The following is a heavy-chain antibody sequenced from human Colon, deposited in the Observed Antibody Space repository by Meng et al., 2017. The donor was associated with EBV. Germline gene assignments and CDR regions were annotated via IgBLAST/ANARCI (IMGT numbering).Heavy chain of an antibody. CDR3: ARRGPSGNFSP. J-gene: IGHJ5*02. CDR2: IDHRGNT. D-gene: IGHD3-10*01. CDR1: GGSFRDYY. V-gene: IGHV4-34*01. Sequence: QVQLQQWGAGLLKPSETLSRSCAVYGGSFRDYYWTWIRHPPGKGLEWIGEIDHRGNTKYNPSLKSRVTTSLDTSKKQFSLKVSSVTAADSAVYYCARRGPSGNFSPWSQGALVTASS.